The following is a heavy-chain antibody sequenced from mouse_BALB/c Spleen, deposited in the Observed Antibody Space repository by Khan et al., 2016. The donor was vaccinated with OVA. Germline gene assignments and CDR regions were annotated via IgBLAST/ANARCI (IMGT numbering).Heavy chain of an antibody. D-gene: IGHD1-1*01. J-gene: IGHJ2*01. CDR2: ISYSGNT. V-gene: IGHV3-2*02. CDR1: GYSITSDYA. CDR3: ARIYGGDFDY. Sequence: EVQLVESGPGLVKPSQSLSLTCTVTGYSITSDYAWNWIRQFPGNKLEWMGYISYSGNTKYNPSLKSRISITRDTSENQFFLQLNSVTIEGTATYYCARIYGGDFDYWGQGTTLTVSS.